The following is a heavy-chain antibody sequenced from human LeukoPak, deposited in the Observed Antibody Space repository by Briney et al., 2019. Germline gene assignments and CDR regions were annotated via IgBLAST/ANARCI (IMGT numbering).Heavy chain of an antibody. CDR2: LRGNGDT. CDR1: GFSFSSYA. CDR3: AKANWVSNADAVL. V-gene: IGHV3-23*01. D-gene: IGHD1-1*01. Sequence: GGSLRLSCAASGFSFSSYAMSWVRRAPARGLEWVSSLRGNGDTFYADSVKGRFTLSRDDSRNTVYLQLNNLRVEDTAVYYCAKANWVSNADAVLWGQGTVVTVSS. J-gene: IGHJ4*02.